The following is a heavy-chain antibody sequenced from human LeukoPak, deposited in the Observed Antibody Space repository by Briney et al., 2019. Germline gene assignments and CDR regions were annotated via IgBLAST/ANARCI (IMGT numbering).Heavy chain of an antibody. CDR3: ARGLRIAARLRDY. V-gene: IGHV4-34*01. CDR2: INHSGST. J-gene: IGHJ4*02. Sequence: SETLSLTCAVYGGSFSGYYWSWIRQPPGKGLEWIGEINHSGSTNYNPSLKSRVTISVDTSKNQFSLKLSSVTAADTAVYYRARGLRIAARLRDYWGQGTLVTVSS. CDR1: GGSFSGYY. D-gene: IGHD6-6*01.